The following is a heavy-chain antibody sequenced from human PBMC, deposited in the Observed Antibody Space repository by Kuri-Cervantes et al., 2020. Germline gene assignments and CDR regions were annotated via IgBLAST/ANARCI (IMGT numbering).Heavy chain of an antibody. CDR3: ARRHNSGWIDY. CDR1: GGSISSYY. D-gene: IGHD6-19*01. Sequence: SETLSLTCTVSGGSISSYYWSWIRQPPGKGLEWIGYIYYSGSTNYNPSLKSRVTISVDTSKNQFSLKLSSVTAADTAVYYCARRHNSGWIDYWGQGTLVTVSS. J-gene: IGHJ4*02. CDR2: IYYSGST. V-gene: IGHV4-59*08.